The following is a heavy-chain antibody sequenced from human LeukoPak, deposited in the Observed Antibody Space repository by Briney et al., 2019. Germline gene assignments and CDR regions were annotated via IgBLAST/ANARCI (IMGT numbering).Heavy chain of an antibody. CDR1: GGSFSDYY. Sequence: SETLSLTCTVSGGSFSDYYWSWIRQPAGKGLEWIGRIYTSGSTNYNPSLKSRVTMSVDTSKNQFSLKLSSVTAADTAVYYCARESAAGSYYYYYMDVWGKGTTVTVSS. V-gene: IGHV4-4*07. CDR3: ARESAAGSYYYYYMDV. J-gene: IGHJ6*03. CDR2: IYTSGST. D-gene: IGHD6-13*01.